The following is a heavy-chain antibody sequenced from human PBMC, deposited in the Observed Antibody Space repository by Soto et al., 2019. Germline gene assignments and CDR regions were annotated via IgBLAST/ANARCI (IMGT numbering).Heavy chain of an antibody. CDR1: GGSISSYY. CDR2: IYYSGST. D-gene: IGHD6-13*01. V-gene: IGHV4-59*01. J-gene: IGHJ4*02. Sequence: SETLSLTCTVSGGSISSYYWSWIRQPPGKGLEWIGYIYYSGSTNYNPSLKSRVTISVDTSKNQFSLKLSSVTAAYTAVYYCATGYSSSWYYFDYWGQGTLVTVSS. CDR3: ATGYSSSWYYFDY.